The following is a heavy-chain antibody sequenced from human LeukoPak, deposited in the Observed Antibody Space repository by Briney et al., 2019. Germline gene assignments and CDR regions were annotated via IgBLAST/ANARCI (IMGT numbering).Heavy chain of an antibody. CDR1: GSTFSSYW. Sequence: SGGSLRLSCAASGSTFSSYWMSWVRQAPGKGLEWVANIKQDGSEKYYVDSVKGRFTISRDNAKNSLYLQMNSLRAEDTAVYYCARCGGLQQLDPLTWWGQGTLVTVSS. CDR2: IKQDGSEK. J-gene: IGHJ4*02. V-gene: IGHV3-7*01. CDR3: ARCGGLQQLDPLTW. D-gene: IGHD6-13*01.